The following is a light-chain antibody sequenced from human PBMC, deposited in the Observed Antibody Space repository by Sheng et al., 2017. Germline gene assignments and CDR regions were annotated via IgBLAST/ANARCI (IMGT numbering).Light chain of an antibody. CDR3: GTWDSSLRAGV. Sequence: SYELTQPPSVSVSPGQTASITCSGDKLGNKYVSWYQQKPGQSPVVVIYQDSKRPSGIPERFSGSKSGTSATLGITGLQTGDEADYYCGTWDSSLRAGVFGTGTKVTVL. J-gene: IGLJ1*01. V-gene: IGLV3-1*01. CDR1: KLGNKY. CDR2: QDS.